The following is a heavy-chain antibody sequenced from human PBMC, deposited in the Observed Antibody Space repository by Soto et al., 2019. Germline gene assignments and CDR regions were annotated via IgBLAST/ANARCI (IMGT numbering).Heavy chain of an antibody. CDR2: IYYSGNT. CDR1: GGSISSGGYY. V-gene: IGHV4-31*03. J-gene: IGHJ5*02. D-gene: IGHD2-15*01. Sequence: SETLSLTCTVSGGSISSGGYYWSWIRQHPGKGLEWIGCIYYSGNTYYNPSLKSRLTISVDTSKNQFSLNLSSVTAADTAVYYCARQDRVVAEGRWFDPWGQGTLVTVSS. CDR3: ARQDRVVAEGRWFDP.